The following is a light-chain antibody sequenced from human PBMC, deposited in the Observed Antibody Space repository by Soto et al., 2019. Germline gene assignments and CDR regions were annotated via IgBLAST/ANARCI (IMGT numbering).Light chain of an antibody. CDR3: SSYTSSSTLVV. Sequence: QSVLTQPASVSGSPGQSITISCTGTSSDVGGYNYVSWYQQHPGKAPKLIISEVTNRPSGVSNRFSGSKSDNTASLTISGLQAEDEADFYCSSYTSSSTLVVFGTGTKLTVL. J-gene: IGLJ1*01. V-gene: IGLV2-14*01. CDR1: SSDVGGYNY. CDR2: EVT.